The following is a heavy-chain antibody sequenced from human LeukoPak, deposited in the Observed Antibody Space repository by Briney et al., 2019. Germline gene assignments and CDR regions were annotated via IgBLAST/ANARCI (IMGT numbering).Heavy chain of an antibody. CDR2: ISYDGSNK. Sequence: GGSLRLSCAASGFTFSSYGMHWVRQAPGKGLEWVAVISYDGSNKYYADSVKGRFTISRDNSKNTLYLQMNSLRAEDTAAYYCAKDNSGWYDYWGQGTLVTVSS. CDR3: AKDNSGWYDY. V-gene: IGHV3-30*18. J-gene: IGHJ4*02. CDR1: GFTFSSYG. D-gene: IGHD6-19*01.